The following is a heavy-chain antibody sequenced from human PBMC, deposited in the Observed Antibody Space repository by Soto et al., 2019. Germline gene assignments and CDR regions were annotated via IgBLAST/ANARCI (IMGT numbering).Heavy chain of an antibody. J-gene: IGHJ4*02. V-gene: IGHV1-8*01. D-gene: IGHD2-2*01. CDR3: ARFVRHQLPTIDF. CDR2: MNPESRNT. Sequence: ASVKVSCKASGYTFTSYDINWVRQATGQGLEWMGWMNPESRNTGYAQKFQGRVTMTRDTSISTAHMELTGLRSEDTAVYYCARFVRHQLPTIDFWGQGTLVTVSS. CDR1: GYTFTSYD.